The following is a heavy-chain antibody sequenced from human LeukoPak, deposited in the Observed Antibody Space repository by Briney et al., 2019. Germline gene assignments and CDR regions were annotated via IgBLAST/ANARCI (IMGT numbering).Heavy chain of an antibody. CDR1: GYSISSGYY. CDR2: IYHSGST. J-gene: IGHJ4*02. D-gene: IGHD6-6*01. CDR3: AREDSSSSDFDY. V-gene: IGHV4-38-2*02. Sequence: SETLSLTCAVSGYSISSGYYWGWIRQPPGKGLEWIGIIYHSGSTYYNPSLKSRVTISVDTSKNQFSLKLSSVTAADTAVYYCAREDSSSSDFDYWGQGTLVTVSS.